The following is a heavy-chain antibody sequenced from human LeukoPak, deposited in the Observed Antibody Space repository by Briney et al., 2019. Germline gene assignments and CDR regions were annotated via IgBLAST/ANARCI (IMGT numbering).Heavy chain of an antibody. D-gene: IGHD2-2*01. V-gene: IGHV1-46*01. CDR1: GYTFTTYY. CDR2: INPSGGST. Sequence: ASVKVSCKASGYTFTTYYVHWVRQAPGQGLEWMGIINPSGGSTTYAQKFRGRLTMTRDMSTSTVYMELSSLRSEDTAVYYCARDRGYCSSTSCLFFDYWGQGTLVTVSS. CDR3: ARDRGYCSSTSCLFFDY. J-gene: IGHJ4*02.